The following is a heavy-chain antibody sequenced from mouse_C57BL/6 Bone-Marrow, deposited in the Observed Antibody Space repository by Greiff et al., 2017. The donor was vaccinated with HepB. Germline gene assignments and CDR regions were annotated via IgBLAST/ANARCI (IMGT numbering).Heavy chain of an antibody. CDR1: GFTFSSYA. CDR3: ARTRDDYYAMDY. D-gene: IGHD1-1*02. Sequence: EVMLVESGGGLVKPGGSLKLSCAASGFTFSSYAMSWVRQTPEKRLEWVATISDGGSYTYYPDNVKGRFTISRDNAKNNLYLQMSHLKSEDTAMYYCARTRDDYYAMDYWGQGTTLTVSS. J-gene: IGHJ2*01. CDR2: ISDGGSYT. V-gene: IGHV5-4*03.